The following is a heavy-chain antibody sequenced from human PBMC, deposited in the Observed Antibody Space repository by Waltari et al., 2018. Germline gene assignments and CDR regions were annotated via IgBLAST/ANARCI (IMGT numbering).Heavy chain of an antibody. CDR2: IYYSGST. CDR3: ARGAIGVTTYFDY. V-gene: IGHV4-39*01. Sequence: QPPGKGLEWIGSIYYSGSTYYNPSLKSRVTISVDTSKHQFSLKLSSVTAADTAVYYCARGAIGVTTYFDYWGQGTLVTVSS. D-gene: IGHD4-17*01. J-gene: IGHJ4*02.